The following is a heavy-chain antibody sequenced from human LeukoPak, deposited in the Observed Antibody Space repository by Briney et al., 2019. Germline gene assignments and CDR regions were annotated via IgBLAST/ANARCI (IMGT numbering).Heavy chain of an antibody. V-gene: IGHV5-51*01. Sequence: GKSLKISCKGSGYSFTSYWIGWVRQMPGKGLEWMGIIYPGDSDTSYSPSFQGQVTISADKSISTAYLQWSSLKASDTAMYYCARRTMVHAIEDYFDYWGQGTLVTVS. J-gene: IGHJ4*02. D-gene: IGHD2-8*01. CDR2: IYPGDSDT. CDR1: GYSFTSYW. CDR3: ARRTMVHAIEDYFDY.